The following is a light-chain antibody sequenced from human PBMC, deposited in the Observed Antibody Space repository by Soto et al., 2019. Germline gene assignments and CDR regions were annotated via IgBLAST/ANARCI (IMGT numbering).Light chain of an antibody. CDR2: GAS. CDR1: QSVSSN. J-gene: IGKJ5*01. CDR3: QQDNNWPLT. V-gene: IGKV3-15*01. Sequence: EIVMTQSPATLSVSPGERATLSCRASQSVSSNLAWYQQKPGQAPRLLIYGASTRATVIPARFSGSGSGTEFTLTISSLQSEDFAIYYCQQDNNWPLTFGQGTRLEIK.